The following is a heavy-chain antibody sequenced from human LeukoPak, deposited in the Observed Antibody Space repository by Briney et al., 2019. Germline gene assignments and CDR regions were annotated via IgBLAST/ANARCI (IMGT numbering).Heavy chain of an antibody. D-gene: IGHD3-9*01. CDR1: GFTFSSYS. Sequence: PGGSLRLSCAASGFTFSSYSMNWVRQAPGKGLEWVSSISSSSSYIYYADSVKGRFTISRDNAKNSLYLQTNSLRAEDTAVYYCARGSYYDILTGLNWFDPWGQGTLVTVSS. V-gene: IGHV3-21*01. CDR2: ISSSSSYI. CDR3: ARGSYYDILTGLNWFDP. J-gene: IGHJ5*02.